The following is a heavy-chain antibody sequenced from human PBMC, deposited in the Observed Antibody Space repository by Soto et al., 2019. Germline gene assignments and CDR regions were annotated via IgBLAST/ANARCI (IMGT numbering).Heavy chain of an antibody. V-gene: IGHV1-3*01. CDR1: GFIFNNYA. D-gene: IGHD3-10*02. CDR2: IQVGNGNT. Sequence: QVHLVQSGAEVKKPGASVKVSCKTSGFIFNNYAIHWVRQAPGQGLEWMGWIQVGNGNTRYSEKFQGRVTISRDTSASTAYMEVRSLRSEDTAIYFCARPEEHTYYDVWGDFMYWGQGTLVTVSS. CDR3: ARPEEHTYYDVWGDFMY. J-gene: IGHJ4*02.